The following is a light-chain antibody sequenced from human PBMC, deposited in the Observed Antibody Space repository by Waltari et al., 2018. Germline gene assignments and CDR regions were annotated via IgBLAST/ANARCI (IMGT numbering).Light chain of an antibody. CDR2: EST. CDR3: CSFAGSSPHVV. J-gene: IGLJ2*01. V-gene: IGLV2-23*01. CDR1: SIDVWPSKL. Sequence: QSALTQPASVSGSPGQSITISCTGTSIDVWPSKLVSWYQHPPGKAPNLMIYESTKRPSGVSNRFSGSKSGNTASLTISGLQAEDEADYYCCSFAGSSPHVVFGGGTKLTVL.